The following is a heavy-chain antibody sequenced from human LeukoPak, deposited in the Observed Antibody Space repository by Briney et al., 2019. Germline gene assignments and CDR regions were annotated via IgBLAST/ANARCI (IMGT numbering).Heavy chain of an antibody. CDR2: IYYSGGT. V-gene: IGHV4-39*07. Sequence: PSETLSLTCTVSGGSISTTSYYWGWIRQPPGKGLEYIGYIYYSGGTNYNPSLKSRATISADTSKNQFSLKLTSVTAADTAVYYCARFSYDTVAFDYWGQGTLVTVSS. J-gene: IGHJ4*02. CDR3: ARFSYDTVAFDY. CDR1: GGSISTTSYY. D-gene: IGHD3-9*01.